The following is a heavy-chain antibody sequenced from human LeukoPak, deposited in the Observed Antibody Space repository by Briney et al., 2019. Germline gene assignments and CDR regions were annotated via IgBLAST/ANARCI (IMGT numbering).Heavy chain of an antibody. CDR3: ATTPRRSYDFWRLYYCRFDP. CDR1: GYILTELS. J-gene: IGHJ5*02. Sequence: ASVKVSSKVSGYILTELSMDWVRQAPGKGLEWVGGFDPEDGETIYAQKYQGRATMTEHTSTDTAHMDQRSLRSEDTAVYYRATTPRRSYDFWRLYYCRFDPWGQGTLDPVSS. V-gene: IGHV1-24*01. D-gene: IGHD3-3*01. CDR2: FDPEDGET.